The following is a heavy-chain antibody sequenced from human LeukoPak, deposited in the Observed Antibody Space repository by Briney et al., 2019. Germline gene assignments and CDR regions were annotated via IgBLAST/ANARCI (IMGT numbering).Heavy chain of an antibody. D-gene: IGHD2-15*01. CDR2: INPNSGDT. Sequence: GASVKVSCKASGYTFIGYYMHWVRQAPGQGLEWMGWINPNSGDTNYAQKFQGRVTMTSDTSIGTAYMELSRLRSDDTAVYFCARGHVGWVVAVVTSLTRIDPWGQGTLVTVSS. CDR1: GYTFIGYY. V-gene: IGHV1-2*02. J-gene: IGHJ5*02. CDR3: ARGHVGWVVAVVTSLTRIDP.